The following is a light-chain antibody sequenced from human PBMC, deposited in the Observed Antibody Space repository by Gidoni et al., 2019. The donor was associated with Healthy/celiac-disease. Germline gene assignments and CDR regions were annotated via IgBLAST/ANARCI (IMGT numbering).Light chain of an antibody. V-gene: IGKV1-5*03. J-gene: IGKJ1*01. CDR3: QQYNSYSGT. CDR1: QSISSW. Sequence: DIQMTQSPSTLSASVGDRVTITCRASQSISSWLAWYQQKPGKAPKLLIYKASSLESGVPSRFSGSGSGTEFTLTISSLQPYDFATYYCQQYNSYSGTFXQXTKVEIK. CDR2: KAS.